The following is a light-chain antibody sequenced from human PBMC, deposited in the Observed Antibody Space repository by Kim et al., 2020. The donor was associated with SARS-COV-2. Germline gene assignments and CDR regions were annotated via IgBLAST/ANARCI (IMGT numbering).Light chain of an antibody. J-gene: IGKJ2*02. CDR2: AAY. Sequence: ASVGDRVTMTGRARQGISNNLAWIQQKPGKAPKSLIFAAYSLQSGVPSKCSGGGAGTDFTLTITSLQPEDFATDYGKQYNSYPRTFGQGTKLEI. CDR1: QGISNN. V-gene: IGKV1-16*02. CDR3: KQYNSYPRT.